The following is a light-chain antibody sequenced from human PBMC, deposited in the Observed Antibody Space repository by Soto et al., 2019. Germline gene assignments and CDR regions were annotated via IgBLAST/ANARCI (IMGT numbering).Light chain of an antibody. Sequence: QLVLTQPRSVSGSPGQSVTISCTGTSSDVGAYNYVSWYQQHPGKAPKLLISDVRKRPSGVPNRFSGSKSGSTASLTISGLQAEDEADYSCSSYAGNYTVVFGGGTKVTVL. CDR2: DVR. CDR1: SSDVGAYNY. J-gene: IGLJ3*02. V-gene: IGLV2-11*01. CDR3: SSYAGNYTVV.